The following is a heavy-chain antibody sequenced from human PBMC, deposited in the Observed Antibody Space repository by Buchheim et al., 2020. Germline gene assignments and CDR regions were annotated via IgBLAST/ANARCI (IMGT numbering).Heavy chain of an antibody. CDR1: GFTFSDAW. J-gene: IGHJ2*01. Sequence: EEQLVESGGGLVKPGGSLRLSCAASGFTFSDAWMNWVRQAPGKGLEWVGRIKREADGGPAEYAAPVRGRLTLSRDDSTDTLYLQMNSLRAEDTAVYYCTTSTVVSATYWYFNVWGRGTL. D-gene: IGHD2-21*02. V-gene: IGHV3-15*07. CDR3: TTSTVVSATYWYFNV. CDR2: IKREADGGPA.